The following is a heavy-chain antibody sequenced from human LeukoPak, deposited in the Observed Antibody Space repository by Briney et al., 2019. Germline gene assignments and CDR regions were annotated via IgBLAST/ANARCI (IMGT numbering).Heavy chain of an antibody. J-gene: IGHJ4*02. CDR1: GYTFTSYD. D-gene: IGHD3-3*01. V-gene: IGHV1-8*01. Sequence: ASVKVSCKASGYTFTSYDINWVRQATGQGLEWMGWMNPNSGNTGYAQKFQGRVTMTRNTSISTAYMELSSLRSEDTAVYYCARAVQYYDFWSGYVMFDYWGQGTLVTVSS. CDR2: MNPNSGNT. CDR3: ARAVQYYDFWSGYVMFDY.